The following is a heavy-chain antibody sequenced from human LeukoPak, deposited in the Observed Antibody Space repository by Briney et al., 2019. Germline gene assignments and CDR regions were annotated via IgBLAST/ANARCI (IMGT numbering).Heavy chain of an antibody. V-gene: IGHV3-23*01. CDR3: AARKVRGVWFYLDY. J-gene: IGHJ4*02. D-gene: IGHD3-10*01. Sequence: PGGSLRLSCAASGFTFSSSAMSWVRQVPGKGLEWVSTIYDDNTYYADSVKGRFAISTDNSKNTLYLQMNSLRVEDTAVYFCAARKVRGVWFYLDYWGQGTLVTVSS. CDR2: IYDDNT. CDR1: GFTFSSSA.